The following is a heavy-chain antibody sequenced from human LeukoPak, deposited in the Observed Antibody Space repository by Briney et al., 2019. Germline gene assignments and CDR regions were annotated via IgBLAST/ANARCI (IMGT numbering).Heavy chain of an antibody. CDR2: IWYDGSNK. CDR1: GFTFSSYG. D-gene: IGHD6-13*01. Sequence: WGSLRLSCAASGFTFSSYGMHWVRQAPGKGLEWVAVIWYDGSNKYYADSVKGRFTISRDNSKNTLYLQMNSLRAENTAVYYCARDREQLVLDYWGQGTLVTVSS. V-gene: IGHV3-33*01. J-gene: IGHJ4*02. CDR3: ARDREQLVLDY.